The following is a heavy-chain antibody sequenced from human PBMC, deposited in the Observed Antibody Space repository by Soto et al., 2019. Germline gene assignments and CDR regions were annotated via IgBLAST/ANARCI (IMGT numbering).Heavy chain of an antibody. D-gene: IGHD3-3*01. CDR3: ARGLVRKYYDFWSGSVSYGMDV. V-gene: IGHV3-33*01. J-gene: IGHJ6*02. CDR2: IWYDGSNK. CDR1: GFTFSSYG. Sequence: RESLKISCAASGFTFSSYGMHWVRQAPGKGLEWVAVIWYDGSNKYYADSVKGRFTISRDNSKNTLYLQMNSLRAEDTAVYYCARGLVRKYYDFWSGSVSYGMDVWGQGTTVTVSS.